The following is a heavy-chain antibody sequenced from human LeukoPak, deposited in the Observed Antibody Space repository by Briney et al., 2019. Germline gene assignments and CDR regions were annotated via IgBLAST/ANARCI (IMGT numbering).Heavy chain of an antibody. CDR1: GGPITSYY. D-gene: IGHD6-6*01. V-gene: IGHV4-59*01. CDR2: IYFTGTT. J-gene: IGHJ5*02. Sequence: SETLSLTCTVSGGPITSYYWSWIRQPPGKGLEWIAYIYFTGTTNYNPSLKSRGTISVDTSKNQFSLKLSSVTAADTAVYYCARDRASIAASRGFDPWGQGTLVTVSS. CDR3: ARDRASIAASRGFDP.